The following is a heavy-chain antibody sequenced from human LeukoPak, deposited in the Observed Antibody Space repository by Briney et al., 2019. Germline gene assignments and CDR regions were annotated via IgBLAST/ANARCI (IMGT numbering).Heavy chain of an antibody. V-gene: IGHV3-7*04. J-gene: IGHJ4*02. Sequence: PGGPLGLSGAPSGFSLSTFGMSWARQPQGKGREGWANIKQDGSEKHYVDSVKGRFTISRDNAKSSLYLQMNSLRVEDTAVYYCARDGVAGARHPFDSWGQGTLVTVSS. CDR1: GFSLSTFG. D-gene: IGHD6-19*01. CDR3: ARDGVAGARHPFDS. CDR2: IKQDGSEK.